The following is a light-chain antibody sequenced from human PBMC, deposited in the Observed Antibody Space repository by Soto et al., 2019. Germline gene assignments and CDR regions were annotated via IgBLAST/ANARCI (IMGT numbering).Light chain of an antibody. CDR2: GAS. CDR1: QSVSSSY. CDR3: QQYGSSGT. J-gene: IGKJ1*01. V-gene: IGKV3-20*01. Sequence: VWPQSPANLPYSPGERATLSCVSSQSVSSSYSACYQQTSGHAPRLLISGASNRATGLPDMFSGSASGTDFPLTISRLAPDDFAVYYCQQYGSSGTFGQGTKVDI.